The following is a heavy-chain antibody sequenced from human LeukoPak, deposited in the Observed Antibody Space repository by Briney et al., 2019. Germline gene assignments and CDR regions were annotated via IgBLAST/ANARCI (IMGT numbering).Heavy chain of an antibody. CDR3: AKRSILLRYFPLGY. Sequence: GGSLRLSCAASGFTFSSYAMSWVRQAPGKGLEWVSAISGSGGSTYYADSVKGRFTISRDDSKNTLYLQMNSLRAEDTAVYYCAKRSILLRYFPLGYWGQGTLVTVSS. CDR2: ISGSGGST. V-gene: IGHV3-23*01. CDR1: GFTFSSYA. J-gene: IGHJ4*02. D-gene: IGHD3-9*01.